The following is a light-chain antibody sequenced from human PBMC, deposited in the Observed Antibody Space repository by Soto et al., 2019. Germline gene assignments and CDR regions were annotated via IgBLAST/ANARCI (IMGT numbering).Light chain of an antibody. CDR3: SSYTTSSTLVV. CDR2: DVS. J-gene: IGLJ2*01. CDR1: SSDVGGYNY. Sequence: QSVLTQSASVSGSPGQSITISCTGTSSDVGGYNYVSWYQQHPGKAPKLMIYDVSNRPSGVSNRFSGSKSGNTASLTISGLQAEDEAVYYCSSYTTSSTLVVFGGGTKLTVL. V-gene: IGLV2-14*01.